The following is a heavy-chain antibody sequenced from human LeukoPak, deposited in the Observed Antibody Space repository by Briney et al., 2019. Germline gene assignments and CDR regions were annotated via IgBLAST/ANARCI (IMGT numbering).Heavy chain of an antibody. D-gene: IGHD2-21*01. CDR2: IGVTGDT. CDR3: TEEFCGCRAACAGGSYYDF. Sequence: GGSLRLSCAASGFTFSKDDFHWVRQAPGKGLEWVAAIGVTGDTYYADSVKGRFTISREDAANSLYLQMRSLGAGDTALYYCTEEFCGCRAACAGGSYYDFWGRGALVTVSS. CDR1: GFTFSKDD. V-gene: IGHV3-13*01. J-gene: IGHJ2*01.